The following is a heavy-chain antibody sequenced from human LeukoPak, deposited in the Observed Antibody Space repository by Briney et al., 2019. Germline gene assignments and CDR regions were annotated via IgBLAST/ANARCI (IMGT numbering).Heavy chain of an antibody. Sequence: ASVKVSCKASGYTFTSYGTGWVRQAPGQGLEWMGRISAYNGNTDYAQKLQGRVTMTTDTSTSTAYLELRSLRSDDTAVYYCARALRDGPVIGDYWGQGTLVTVSS. CDR1: GYTFTSYG. V-gene: IGHV1-18*01. CDR2: ISAYNGNT. D-gene: IGHD5-24*01. CDR3: ARALRDGPVIGDY. J-gene: IGHJ4*02.